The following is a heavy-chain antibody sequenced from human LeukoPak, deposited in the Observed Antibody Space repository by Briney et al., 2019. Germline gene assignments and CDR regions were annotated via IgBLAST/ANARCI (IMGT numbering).Heavy chain of an antibody. J-gene: IGHJ4*02. CDR2: ISSDGSTT. CDR1: GFTFSSYW. CDR3: AKIDLFSGSDW. Sequence: TGGSLRLSCAASGFTFSSYWMHWVRQAPGKGLVWVSHISSDGSTTSHADSVKGRFTISRDNAKNTLYLQMNSLRDEDTAVYYCAKIDLFSGSDWWGQGTQVTVSS. D-gene: IGHD1-26*01. V-gene: IGHV3-74*01.